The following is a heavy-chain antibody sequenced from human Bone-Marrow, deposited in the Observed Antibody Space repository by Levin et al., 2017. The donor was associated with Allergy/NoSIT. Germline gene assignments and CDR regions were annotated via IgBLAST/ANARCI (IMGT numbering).Heavy chain of an antibody. J-gene: IGHJ6*03. D-gene: IGHD3-3*01. CDR3: AKVGGNDLWSDYGNRDYYYYMDV. CDR2: VSGGGEST. Sequence: SGGSLRLSCTSSGFIFSSYWMSWVRQAPGKGLELVAGVSGGGESTHYADSAKGRFTISRDNPRNTLYLQMYGLRAEDTALYFCAKVGGNDLWSDYGNRDYYYYMDVWGKGITVIVSS. V-gene: IGHV3-23*01. CDR1: GFIFSSYW.